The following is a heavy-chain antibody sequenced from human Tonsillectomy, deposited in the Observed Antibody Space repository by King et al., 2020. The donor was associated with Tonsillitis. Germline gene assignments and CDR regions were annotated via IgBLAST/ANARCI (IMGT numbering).Heavy chain of an antibody. CDR1: GYSFTRYW. J-gene: IGHJ3*02. D-gene: IGHD3-22*01. V-gene: IGHV5-51*01. CDR3: ARYDSTGAGAFDI. Sequence: QLVQSGAEVKKPGESLKISCKGSGYSFTRYWIVWVRQMPGKGLEWMGIIYPGDSETRYSPSFQGQVTISADKSISTAFLQWGRLKASASAIYYCARYDSTGAGAFDIWGQGTMVTVSS. CDR2: IYPGDSET.